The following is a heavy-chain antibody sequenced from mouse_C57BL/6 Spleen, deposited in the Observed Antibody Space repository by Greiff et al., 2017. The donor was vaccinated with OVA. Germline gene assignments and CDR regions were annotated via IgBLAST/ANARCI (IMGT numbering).Heavy chain of an antibody. Sequence: QVQLQQSGAELVKPGASVKMSCKASGYTFTSYWITWVKQRPGQGLEWIGDIYPGSGSTNYNEKFKSKATLTVDTSSSTAYMQLSSLTSEDSAVYYCAFYGSSFPAMDYWGQGTSVTVSS. V-gene: IGHV1-55*01. D-gene: IGHD1-1*01. J-gene: IGHJ4*01. CDR1: GYTFTSYW. CDR2: IYPGSGST. CDR3: AFYGSSFPAMDY.